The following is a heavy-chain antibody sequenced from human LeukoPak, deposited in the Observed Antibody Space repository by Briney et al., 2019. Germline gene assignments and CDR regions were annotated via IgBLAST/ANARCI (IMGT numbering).Heavy chain of an antibody. D-gene: IGHD3-22*01. CDR1: GGTFSSYA. CDR3: ARDLYHGPYYYDSSGYGPFDY. V-gene: IGHV1-69*13. CDR2: IIPIFGTA. Sequence: ASVKVSCKASGGTFSSYAISWVRQAPGQGLERVGGIIPIFGTANYAQKFQGRVTITADESTSTAYMELGSLRSEDTAVYYCARDLYHGPYYYDSSGYGPFDYWGQGTLVTVSS. J-gene: IGHJ4*02.